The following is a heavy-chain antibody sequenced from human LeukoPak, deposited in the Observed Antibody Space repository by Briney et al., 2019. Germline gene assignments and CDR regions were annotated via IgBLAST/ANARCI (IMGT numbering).Heavy chain of an antibody. Sequence: PGGSLRLSCTASGFTFGDYTITWIRQAPGRGLEWVGFIRNKADGGTPEYAACVKGRFTISRDDSENIAYLQMNSLKTDDTAVYYSTRDPPTRYWGQGTLVSVSS. V-gene: IGHV3-49*03. D-gene: IGHD1-26*01. CDR2: IRNKADGGTP. CDR3: TRDPPTRY. CDR1: GFTFGDYT. J-gene: IGHJ4*02.